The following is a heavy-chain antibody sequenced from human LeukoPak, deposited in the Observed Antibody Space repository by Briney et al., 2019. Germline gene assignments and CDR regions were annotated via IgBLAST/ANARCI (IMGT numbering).Heavy chain of an antibody. J-gene: IGHJ4*02. CDR3: ATAHGHYYDSSGYFLLGY. V-gene: IGHV3-74*01. D-gene: IGHD3-22*01. CDR2: INSDGSST. CDR1: GFTFSSYW. Sequence: GGSLRLSCAASGFTFSSYWMHWVRQAPGKGLVWVSRINSDGSSTSYADSVKGRFTISRDNAKNTLYLQMNSLRAEDTAVYYCATAHGHYYDSSGYFLLGYWGQGTLVTVSS.